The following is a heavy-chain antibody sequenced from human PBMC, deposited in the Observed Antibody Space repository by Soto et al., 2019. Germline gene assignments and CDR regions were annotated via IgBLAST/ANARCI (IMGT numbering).Heavy chain of an antibody. V-gene: IGHV3-53*01. CDR2: MYSDGTT. CDR1: GFIVSSNY. Sequence: PGGSLRLSCAASGFIVSSNYMSWVRQAPGKGLECVSVMYSDGTTDYAASVQGRFTISRDKSKNTLYLQMDSLRAEDTAVYYCARSWGYIDYWGQGTLVTVSS. J-gene: IGHJ4*02. D-gene: IGHD5-12*01. CDR3: ARSWGYIDY.